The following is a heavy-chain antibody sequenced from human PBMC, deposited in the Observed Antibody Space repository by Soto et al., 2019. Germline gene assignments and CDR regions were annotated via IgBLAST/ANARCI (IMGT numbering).Heavy chain of an antibody. J-gene: IGHJ6*02. CDR1: GYTFTSYG. D-gene: IGHD5-18*01. Sequence: GASVKVSCKASGYTFTSYGISWVRQAPGQGLEWMGWISAYNGNTNYAQKLQGRVTMTTDTSTSTAYMELRSLRSDDTAVYYCARVVTGYSYAGGYYYYGMDVWGQGTTVTVSS. V-gene: IGHV1-18*04. CDR3: ARVVTGYSYAGGYYYYGMDV. CDR2: ISAYNGNT.